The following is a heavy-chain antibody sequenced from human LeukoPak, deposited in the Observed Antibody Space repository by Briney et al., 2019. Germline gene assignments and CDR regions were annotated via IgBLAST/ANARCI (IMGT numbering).Heavy chain of an antibody. CDR2: INSYNGNT. D-gene: IGHD3-22*01. CDR1: GYTLTSYA. CDR3: ARDVNDNIGSSDY. V-gene: IGHV1-18*01. Sequence: ASVKVSCKASGYTLTSYAISWVRQAPGQGLEWVGWINSYNGNTNYAQKLQGRVTMTTDTSTSTAYMELRSLRSDDTAVYYCARDVNDNIGSSDYWGQGTLVTVSS. J-gene: IGHJ4*02.